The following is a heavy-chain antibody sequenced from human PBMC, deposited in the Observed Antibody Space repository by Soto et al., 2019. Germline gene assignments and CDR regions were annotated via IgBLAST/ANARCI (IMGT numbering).Heavy chain of an antibody. CDR1: GGSFSGYY. J-gene: IGHJ4*02. V-gene: IGHV4-34*01. D-gene: IGHD2-21*02. CDR3: ARGRGGNSVDY. CDR2: IDHSGST. Sequence: QVQLQQWGAGLLKPSETLSLTCAVYGGSFSGYYWTWIRQPPGKGLEWIGEIDHSGSTNYNPSLKSRVTISVDTSKNQFSLKLSSVTAADTAVYSCARGRGGNSVDYWGQGTLVTVSS.